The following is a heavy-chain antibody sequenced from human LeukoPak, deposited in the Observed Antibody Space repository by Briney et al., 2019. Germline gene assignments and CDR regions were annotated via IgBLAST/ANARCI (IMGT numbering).Heavy chain of an antibody. CDR3: ARRIDRGWGSMFDP. CDR1: GGTFSSYA. V-gene: IGHV1-69*06. D-gene: IGHD3-16*01. Sequence: SVKVSCKASGGTFSSYAISWVRQAPGQGLEWMGGIIPIFGTANYAQKFQGRVTITADKSTSTAYMELSSLRSEDTAVYYCARRIDRGWGSMFDPWGQGTLVTVSS. J-gene: IGHJ5*02. CDR2: IIPIFGTA.